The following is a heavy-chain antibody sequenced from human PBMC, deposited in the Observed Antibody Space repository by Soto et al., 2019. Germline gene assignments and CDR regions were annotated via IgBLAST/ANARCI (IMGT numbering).Heavy chain of an antibody. V-gene: IGHV1-2*02. J-gene: IGHJ6*02. Sequence: ASVKVSCKASGYTFTGYYMHWVRQAPGQGLEWMGWINPNSGGTNYAQKFQGRVTMTRDTSISTAYMELSRLRSDDTAVYYCARPWIQLWFRGDYYGMDVWGQGTTVTVSS. D-gene: IGHD5-18*01. CDR2: INPNSGGT. CDR3: ARPWIQLWFRGDYYGMDV. CDR1: GYTFTGYY.